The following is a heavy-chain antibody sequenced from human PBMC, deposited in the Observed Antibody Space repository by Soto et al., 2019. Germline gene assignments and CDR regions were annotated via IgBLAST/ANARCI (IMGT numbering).Heavy chain of an antibody. CDR3: AAQEVEPPPSYFAS. J-gene: IGHJ4*02. V-gene: IGHV3-21*01. CDR2: IDFSRGST. D-gene: IGHD1-1*01. Sequence: PGGSLSLSCAASGFTLSIYSLSWVRQAPGKGLEWVSSIDFSRGSTYYADSVKGRFTNSRDNTKNAVFLQQNSLRAEDTAVYYCAAQEVEPPPSYFASWGQGTLVTVSS. CDR1: GFTLSIYS.